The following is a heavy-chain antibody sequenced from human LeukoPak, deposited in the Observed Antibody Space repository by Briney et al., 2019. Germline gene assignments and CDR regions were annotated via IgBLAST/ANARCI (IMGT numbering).Heavy chain of an antibody. CDR2: IIPIFGTA. CDR3: ARRGIVVSGYLEFYFDS. D-gene: IGHD6-19*01. Sequence: ASVKVSCMASGGTFSSYAISWVRQAPGQGLEWMGGIIPIFGTANYAQKFQGRVTITAEESTSTAYMELSSLRAEDTAVYYCARRGIVVSGYLEFYFDSWGQGTLVTVSS. CDR1: GGTFSSYA. V-gene: IGHV1-69*01. J-gene: IGHJ4*02.